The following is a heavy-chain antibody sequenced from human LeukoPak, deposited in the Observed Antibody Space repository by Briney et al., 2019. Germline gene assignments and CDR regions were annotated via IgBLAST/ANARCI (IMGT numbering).Heavy chain of an antibody. CDR2: MNPNSGKT. CDR3: ARETPSRYFDY. V-gene: IGHV1-8*01. J-gene: IGHJ4*02. CDR1: GYTLTTYD. Sequence: ASVKVSCKASGYTLTTYDINWVRQAPGQGLEWMGWMNPNSGKTGYAQKSQDRITITRNTSISTAYKELSSLGSEDTAVYYCARETPSRYFDYWGQGTLVTVSS. D-gene: IGHD4-23*01.